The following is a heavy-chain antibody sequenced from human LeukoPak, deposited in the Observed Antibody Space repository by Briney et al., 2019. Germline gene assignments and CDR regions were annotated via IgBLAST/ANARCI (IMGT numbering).Heavy chain of an antibody. D-gene: IGHD2/OR15-2a*01. CDR2: IYYSGST. J-gene: IGHJ4*01. CDR3: ARLSMTYYFDY. V-gene: IGHV4-39*01. Sequence: PSETLSLTCTVSGGSISSSNNYWGWIRQPPGKGLEWIGSIYYSGSTYYNPSLKSRVTISVDTSKNQFSLKLSSVTAADTAVYYCARLSMTYYFDYWGQGTLVTVSS. CDR1: GGSISSSNNY.